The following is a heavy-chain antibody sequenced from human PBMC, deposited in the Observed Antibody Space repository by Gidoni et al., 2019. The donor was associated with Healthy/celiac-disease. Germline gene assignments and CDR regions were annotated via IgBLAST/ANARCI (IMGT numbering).Heavy chain of an antibody. CDR2: IYPGDSDT. D-gene: IGHD2-2*01. V-gene: IGHV5-51*01. CDR1: GYSFTSYW. Sequence: EVQLVQSGAEVKKPGESLKISCKGSGYSFTSYWIGWVRQMPGKGLEWMGIIYPGDSDTRYSPSFQGQVTISADKSISTAYLQWSSLKASDTAMYYCARPRGPGYCSSTSCYKGGEFDYWGQGTLVTVSS. CDR3: ARPRGPGYCSSTSCYKGGEFDY. J-gene: IGHJ4*02.